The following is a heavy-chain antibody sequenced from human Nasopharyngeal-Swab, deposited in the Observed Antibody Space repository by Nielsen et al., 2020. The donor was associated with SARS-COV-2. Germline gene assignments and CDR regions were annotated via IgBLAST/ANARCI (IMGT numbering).Heavy chain of an antibody. D-gene: IGHD4-17*01. CDR1: GFTFSSYS. Sequence: GGSLRLSCAASGFTFSSYSMNWVRQAPGKGPEWVSYISSSSSTIYYADSVKGRFTISRDNAKNSLYLQMNSLRAEDTAVYYCARDLGDYGDYWGQGTLVTVSS. J-gene: IGHJ4*02. CDR3: ARDLGDYGDY. CDR2: ISSSSSTI. V-gene: IGHV3-48*01.